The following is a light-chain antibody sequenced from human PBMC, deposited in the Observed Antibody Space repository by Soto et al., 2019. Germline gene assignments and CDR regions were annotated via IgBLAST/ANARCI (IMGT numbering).Light chain of an antibody. Sequence: AIQMTQSPSSLSASVGDRVTITCRASQAIRNDVGWYQQKPGKPPKLLIYAASTLQSGVPSRFSGSGSGTDFTLTISSLQPEDFATYYCLQDYSFPWTFGQGTKVEIK. J-gene: IGKJ1*01. CDR2: AAS. CDR1: QAIRND. V-gene: IGKV1-6*01. CDR3: LQDYSFPWT.